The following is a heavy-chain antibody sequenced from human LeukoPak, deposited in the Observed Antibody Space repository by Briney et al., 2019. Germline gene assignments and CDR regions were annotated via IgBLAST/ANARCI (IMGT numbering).Heavy chain of an antibody. J-gene: IGHJ4*02. CDR2: INPKTGDT. D-gene: IGHD3-9*01. CDR3: ARVSPPAFDILTGYYPYYFDY. CDR1: GYTFTIFD. Sequence: ASVKVSCKASGYTFTIFDINWVRQAPGQGLEWVGWINPKTGDTVYAQNFQGRVTMTRDTSISTAYMELSRLRSDDTAVYYCARVSPPAFDILTGYYPYYFDYWGQGTLVTVSS. V-gene: IGHV1-8*01.